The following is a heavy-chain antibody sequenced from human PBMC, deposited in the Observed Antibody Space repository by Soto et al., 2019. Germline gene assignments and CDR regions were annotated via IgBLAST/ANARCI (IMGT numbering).Heavy chain of an antibody. Sequence: GSGYTFANHWMGCVREMQGKGRAGMGIVYTGDSDTAYSLAFQGQVTISADKSISTPYLQWSSLTSPNTDIYYCARPFDSAIHDAFDIWGQGTTVTV. CDR1: GYTFANHW. CDR2: VYTGDSDT. V-gene: IGHV5-51*01. D-gene: IGHD2-21*01. CDR3: ARPFDSAIHDAFDI. J-gene: IGHJ3*02.